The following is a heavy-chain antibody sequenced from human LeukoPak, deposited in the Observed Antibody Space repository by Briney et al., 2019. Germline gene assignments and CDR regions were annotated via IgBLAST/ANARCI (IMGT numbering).Heavy chain of an antibody. CDR3: ARRGITIFGLAFDP. CDR1: DDSISDYY. CDR2: FYNSGRS. D-gene: IGHD3-3*01. Sequence: PSETLSLTCTVSDDSISDYYRGWIRQPPGKGLEWIGYFYNSGRSTYNPSLKSRVTISVDTSKNQFSLKLSSVTAADTAVYYCARRGITIFGLAFDPWGQGTLVTVSS. V-gene: IGHV4-59*08. J-gene: IGHJ5*02.